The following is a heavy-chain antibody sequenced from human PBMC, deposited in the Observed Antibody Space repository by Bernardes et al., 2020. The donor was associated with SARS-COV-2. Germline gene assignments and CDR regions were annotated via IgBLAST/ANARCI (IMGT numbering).Heavy chain of an antibody. CDR3: ARDIAAAGYYYYYGMDV. CDR2: IYYSGST. D-gene: IGHD6-13*01. J-gene: IGHJ6*02. Sequence: SETLSLTCTVSGGSISSSGYYWGWIRQPPGKGLEWIGSIYYSGSTYYNPSLKSRVTISVDTSKNQFSLKLRSVTAADTAVYYCARDIAAAGYYYYYGMDVWGQGTTVTVSS. V-gene: IGHV4-39*02. CDR1: GGSISSSGYY.